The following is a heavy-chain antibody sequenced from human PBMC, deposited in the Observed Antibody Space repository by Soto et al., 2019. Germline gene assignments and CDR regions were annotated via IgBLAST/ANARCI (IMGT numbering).Heavy chain of an antibody. D-gene: IGHD5-12*01. CDR1: GDSVSSNSDT. Sequence: SQTLSPTCAVSGDSVSSNSDTWNWIRQSPSRGLEWLGRTYYRSKWYNEYAVSVKSRVTINPDTSKNQFSLQLSSVTPEDTAVYYCARGKDGSIDYWGQGTLVTVSS. J-gene: IGHJ4*02. CDR2: TYYRSKWYN. V-gene: IGHV6-1*01. CDR3: ARGKDGSIDY.